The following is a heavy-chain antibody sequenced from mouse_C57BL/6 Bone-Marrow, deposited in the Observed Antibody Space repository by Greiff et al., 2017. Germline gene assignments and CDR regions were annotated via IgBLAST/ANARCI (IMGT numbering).Heavy chain of an antibody. CDR1: GFTFSDYG. V-gene: IGHV5-17*01. CDR2: ISSGSSTI. J-gene: IGHJ3*01. CDR3: ARGSKGGFAY. Sequence: EVMLVESGGGLVKPGGSLKLSCAASGFTFSDYGMHWVRQAPEKGLEWVAYISSGSSTIYYADTVKGRFTISRDNAKNTLFLQMTSLMSEDTAKYYCARGSKGGFAYWGQGTLVTVSA.